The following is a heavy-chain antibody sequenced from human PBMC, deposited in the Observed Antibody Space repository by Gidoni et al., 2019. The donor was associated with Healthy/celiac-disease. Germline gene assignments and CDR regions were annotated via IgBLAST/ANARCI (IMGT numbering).Heavy chain of an antibody. D-gene: IGHD3-22*01. V-gene: IGHV3-21*01. CDR2: ISSSSSYI. CDR1: GFSFSSYS. J-gene: IGHJ4*02. CDR3: ARAYYYDSSGYFD. Sequence: EVQLVESGGGLVKPGGSLRLSCAASGFSFSSYSMNWVRQAPGKGLEWVSSISSSSSYIYYADSVKGRFTIARDNAKNSLYLQMNSLRAEDTAVYYCARAYYYDSSGYFDWGQGTLVTVSS.